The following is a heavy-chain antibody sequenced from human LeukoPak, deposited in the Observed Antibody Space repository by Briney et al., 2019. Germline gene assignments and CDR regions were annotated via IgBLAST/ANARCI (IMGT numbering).Heavy chain of an antibody. D-gene: IGHD3-22*01. CDR1: GYTFTGYY. J-gene: IGHJ4*02. CDR2: INPNSGGT. Sequence: ASVKVSCKASGYTFTGYYMHWVRQAPGQGLEWMGRINPNSGGTNYAQKLQGRVTMTTNTSTSTAYMELRSLRSDDTAVYYCARVPYYYDSSGYYYVGVEADYWGQGTLVAVSS. CDR3: ARVPYYYDSSGYYYVGVEADY. V-gene: IGHV1-2*06.